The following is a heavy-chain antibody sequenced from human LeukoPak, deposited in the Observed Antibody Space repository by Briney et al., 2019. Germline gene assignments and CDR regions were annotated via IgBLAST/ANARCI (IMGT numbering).Heavy chain of an antibody. V-gene: IGHV3-66*01. CDR1: GFTVSSNY. Sequence: PGGSLRLSCAASGFTVSSNYMSWVRQAPGKGLEWVSVIYSGGSTYYADSVKGRFTISRDNSKNTLYLQMNSLRAEDTAVYYCARDFDSSGWYGEYYFDYWGQGTLVTVSS. CDR3: ARDFDSSGWYGEYYFDY. D-gene: IGHD6-19*01. J-gene: IGHJ4*02. CDR2: IYSGGST.